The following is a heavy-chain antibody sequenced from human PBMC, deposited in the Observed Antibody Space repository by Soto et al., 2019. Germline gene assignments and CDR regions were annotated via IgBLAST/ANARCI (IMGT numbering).Heavy chain of an antibody. D-gene: IGHD5-18*01. CDR2: ISYDGSNK. CDR1: GFTFSSYG. Sequence: GGSLRLSCAASGFTFSSYGMHWVRQAPGKGLEWVAVISYDGSNKYYADSVKGRFTISRDNSKNTLYLQMNSLRAEDTAVYYCAKDQIGYRYGSIDYWGQGTLVTVSS. V-gene: IGHV3-30*18. J-gene: IGHJ4*02. CDR3: AKDQIGYRYGSIDY.